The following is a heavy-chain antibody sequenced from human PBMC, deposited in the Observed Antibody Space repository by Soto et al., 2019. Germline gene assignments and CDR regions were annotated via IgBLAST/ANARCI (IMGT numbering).Heavy chain of an antibody. D-gene: IGHD6-13*01. J-gene: IGHJ6*03. Sequence: SETLSLTCAVYGGSFSDYYWSWISQPPGKGLEWIGEINHSGSTNYNPSLKSRVTISVDASKNQFSLKLSSVTAADTAVYYCARVGYSSSWFTRHYYMDVWGKGTTVTVSS. CDR2: INHSGST. V-gene: IGHV4-34*01. CDR1: GGSFSDYY. CDR3: ARVGYSSSWFTRHYYMDV.